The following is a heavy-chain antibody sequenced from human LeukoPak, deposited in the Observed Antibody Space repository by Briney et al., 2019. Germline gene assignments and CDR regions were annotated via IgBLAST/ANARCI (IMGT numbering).Heavy chain of an antibody. J-gene: IGHJ5*02. D-gene: IGHD1-1*01. Sequence: SGGSLRLSCSASGFTFSTYWMSWVRQAPGKGLEWVANMKRDGSEIYYVDSVKGRFTISRDNAKNSLYLQMNSLRAEDTAVYYCARDYNWGWGPWGQGTLVTVSS. V-gene: IGHV3-7*01. CDR2: MKRDGSEI. CDR3: ARDYNWGWGP. CDR1: GFTFSTYW.